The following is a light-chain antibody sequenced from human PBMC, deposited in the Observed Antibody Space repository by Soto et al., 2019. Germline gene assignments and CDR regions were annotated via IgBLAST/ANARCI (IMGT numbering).Light chain of an antibody. J-gene: IGLJ1*01. Sequence: QSALTQPASVSGSPGQSITISCTGTSSDVGGYNYVSWYQQHPGKAPKLLIYDVSNRRSGVSNRFSGSKSGTTASLTISGLKAADEADYYCSSYTSSSTLSVFGTGTKLTVL. CDR1: SSDVGGYNY. CDR3: SSYTSSSTLSV. CDR2: DVS. V-gene: IGLV2-14*01.